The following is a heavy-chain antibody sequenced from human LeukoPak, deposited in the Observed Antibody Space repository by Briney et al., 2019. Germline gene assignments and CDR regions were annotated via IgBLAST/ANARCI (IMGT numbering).Heavy chain of an antibody. V-gene: IGHV4-4*07. J-gene: IGHJ5*02. CDR3: ARDSIAAAGTGPAYDWFDP. CDR1: GGSISSYY. CDR2: IYTSGST. D-gene: IGHD6-13*01. Sequence: PSETLSLTCTVSGGSISSYYWSWIRQPAGKGLEWIGRIYTSGSTNYNPSLKSRVTMSVDTSKNQFSLKLSSVTAAGTAVYYCARDSIAAAGTGPAYDWFDPWGQGTLVTVSS.